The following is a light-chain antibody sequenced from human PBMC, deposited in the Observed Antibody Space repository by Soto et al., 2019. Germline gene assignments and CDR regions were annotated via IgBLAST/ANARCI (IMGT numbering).Light chain of an antibody. J-gene: IGLJ1*01. CDR2: EVN. Sequence: QSALTQPRSVSGCPGQSVAISCTGTRSDVGAHNHVSWYQQHPGKAPKLIIYEVNERPSGVPDRFSGSKSGNTASLTISGLQAEDEADYHCCSNGGGFYVFGSGTKVTVL. CDR3: CSNGGGFYV. CDR1: RSDVGAHNH. V-gene: IGLV2-11*01.